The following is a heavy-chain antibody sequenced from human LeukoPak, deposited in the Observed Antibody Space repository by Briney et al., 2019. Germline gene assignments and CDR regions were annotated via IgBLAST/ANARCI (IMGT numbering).Heavy chain of an antibody. J-gene: IGHJ3*02. V-gene: IGHV4-59*01. CDR1: GGSISSYY. D-gene: IGHD4-23*01. CDR3: ARALRLWGGNSGIAFDI. Sequence: SETLSLTCTVSGGSISSYYWSWIRQPPGKGLEWIGYIYNSGSTNYNPSLKSRVTISEDMSNNQFSLKLSSVTAADTAVYYCARALRLWGGNSGIAFDIWGQGTMVTVSS. CDR2: IYNSGST.